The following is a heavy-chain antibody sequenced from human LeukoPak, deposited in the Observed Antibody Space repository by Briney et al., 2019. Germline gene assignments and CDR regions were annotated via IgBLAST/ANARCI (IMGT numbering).Heavy chain of an antibody. CDR3: ARGGSWPAEAFDI. Sequence: PSETLSLTCTVSGGSISSYYWSWIRQPPGKGLEWIGYIYYSGSTNYNPSLESRVTISVDTSKNQFSLKLSSVTAADTAVYYCARGGSWPAEAFDIWGQGTMVTVSS. J-gene: IGHJ3*02. V-gene: IGHV4-59*01. CDR1: GGSISSYY. CDR2: IYYSGST.